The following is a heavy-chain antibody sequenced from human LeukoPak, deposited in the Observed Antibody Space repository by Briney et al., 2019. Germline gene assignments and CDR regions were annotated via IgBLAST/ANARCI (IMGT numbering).Heavy chain of an antibody. D-gene: IGHD3-22*01. CDR2: ISAYNGNT. Sequence: ASVKVSCKASGYTFTSYGISWVRQAPGQGLEWIGWISAYNGNTNYAQKLQGRVTMTTDTSTSTAYMELRSLRSDDTAVYYCARALGYYDSSGYCFDYWGQGTPVTVSS. V-gene: IGHV1-18*01. CDR3: ARALGYYDSSGYCFDY. CDR1: GYTFTSYG. J-gene: IGHJ4*02.